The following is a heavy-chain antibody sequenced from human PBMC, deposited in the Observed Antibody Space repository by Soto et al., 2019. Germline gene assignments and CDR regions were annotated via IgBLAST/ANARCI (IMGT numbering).Heavy chain of an antibody. CDR3: VRDGEAARRGYFDS. CDR2: ISWNDGFI. V-gene: IGHV3-9*01. CDR1: GFTFDDHA. J-gene: IGHJ4*02. Sequence: GGSLRLSCAASGFTFDDHAMHWVRQTPGKGLEWVSGISWNDGFIAYADFAEGRFTISRDNAKNSLYLQMNSLRREDTALYYCVRDGEAARRGYFDSWGQGALVTVSS. D-gene: IGHD6-6*01.